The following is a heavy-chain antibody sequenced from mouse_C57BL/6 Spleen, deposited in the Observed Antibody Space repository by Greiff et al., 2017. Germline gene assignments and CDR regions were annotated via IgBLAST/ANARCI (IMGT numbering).Heavy chain of an antibody. V-gene: IGHV1-64*01. CDR1: GYTFTGYW. J-gene: IGHJ3*01. Sequence: VQLQQPGAELVKPGASVKLSCKASGYTFTGYWMHWVKQRPGQGLEWIGMIHPNSGSTSYNEKFKSKATVTVDQSSSTAYMQLSSLTSEDSAVYYCAVYDEYLGFAYWGQGTLVTVSA. CDR3: AVYDEYLGFAY. CDR2: IHPNSGST. D-gene: IGHD2-4*01.